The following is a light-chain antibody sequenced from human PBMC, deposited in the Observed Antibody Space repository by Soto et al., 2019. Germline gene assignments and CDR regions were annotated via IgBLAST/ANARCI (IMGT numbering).Light chain of an antibody. J-gene: IGKJ1*01. V-gene: IGKV3-20*01. CDR2: GAV. CDR3: QQYHSPPLT. Sequence: IVLTQSPGTLSLSPGQRATLSCRASENIRSNYVAWFQQKPGQAPRLLIYGAVSRATGIPDRFSGSGSGTEFTLTISSLEPEDFVVYYCQQYHSPPLTFGQGTKVDI. CDR1: ENIRSNY.